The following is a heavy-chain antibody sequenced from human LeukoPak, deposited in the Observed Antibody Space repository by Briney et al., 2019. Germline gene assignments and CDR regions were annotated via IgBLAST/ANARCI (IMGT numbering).Heavy chain of an antibody. J-gene: IGHJ4*02. V-gene: IGHV1-2*06. CDR1: GYTFTGYY. CDR2: INPNSGGT. Sequence: ASVKVSCKASGYTFTGYYMHWVRQAPGQGLEWMGRINPNSGGTNYAQKFQGRVTMTRDTSISTAYMELSRLRSDDTAVYYCVSPLGYCSGGSCGYWGQGTLVTVSS. CDR3: VSPLGYCSGGSCGY. D-gene: IGHD2-15*01.